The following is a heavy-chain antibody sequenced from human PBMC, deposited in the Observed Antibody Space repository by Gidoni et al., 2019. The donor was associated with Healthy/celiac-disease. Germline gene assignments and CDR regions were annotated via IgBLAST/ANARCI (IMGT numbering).Heavy chain of an antibody. CDR2: IYHSGST. CDR3: ARDRCSGGSCLSTWFDP. V-gene: IGHV4-30-2*01. J-gene: IGHJ5*02. CDR1: GCSISSGGYS. Sequence: QLQLQESGSGLVKPSQTLSLTCAVSGCSISSGGYSWSWIRQPPGKGLEWIGYIYHSGSTYYNPSLKSRVTISVDRSKNQFSLKLSSVTAADTAVYYCARDRCSGGSCLSTWFDPWGQGTLVTVSS. D-gene: IGHD2-15*01.